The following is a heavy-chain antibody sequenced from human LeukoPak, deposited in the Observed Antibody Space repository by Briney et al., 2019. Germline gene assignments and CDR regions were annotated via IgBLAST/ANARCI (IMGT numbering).Heavy chain of an antibody. Sequence: GGSLRLSCAASGFTVSSNDMGWVRQAPGKGLECISVIYSGGSTDYADSVKGRLTISRDNAKNSLYLQMNSLRAEDTAVYYCATQHTLWSPLDCWGQGTLVTVSS. J-gene: IGHJ4*02. CDR1: GFTVSSND. D-gene: IGHD3-10*01. CDR2: IYSGGST. V-gene: IGHV3-53*01. CDR3: ATQHTLWSPLDC.